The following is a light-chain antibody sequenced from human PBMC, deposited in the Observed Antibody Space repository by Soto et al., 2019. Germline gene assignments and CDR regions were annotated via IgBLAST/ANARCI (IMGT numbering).Light chain of an antibody. CDR3: QQAASFPIT. Sequence: IQITQYQSYVSASVGDRVTITCRASQGIKNWLAWYQQKPGKAPNLLIYTGSSLQSGVPSRFSGSGSGTDFTLTINSLQPEDFATYYCQQAASFPITFGQGARLE. V-gene: IGKV1-12*01. CDR1: QGIKNW. CDR2: TGS. J-gene: IGKJ5*01.